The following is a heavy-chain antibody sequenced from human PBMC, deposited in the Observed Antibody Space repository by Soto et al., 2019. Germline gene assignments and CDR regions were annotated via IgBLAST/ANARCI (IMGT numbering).Heavy chain of an antibody. V-gene: IGHV1-18*01. Sequence: ASVKVSCKASGYTFTSYGISWVRQAPGQGLEWMGWISAFNGNTNYAQKLQGRVTMTTDTSTSTAYMELRSLRSEDTAVYYCARTLHCSSTSCYARVYYYYGMDVWGQGTTVTVSS. J-gene: IGHJ6*02. D-gene: IGHD2-2*01. CDR3: ARTLHCSSTSCYARVYYYYGMDV. CDR1: GYTFTSYG. CDR2: ISAFNGNT.